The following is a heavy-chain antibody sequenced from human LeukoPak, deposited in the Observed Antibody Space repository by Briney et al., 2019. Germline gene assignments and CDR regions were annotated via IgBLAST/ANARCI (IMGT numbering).Heavy chain of an antibody. V-gene: IGHV3-30*04. CDR2: ISYDGSNK. J-gene: IGHJ4*02. Sequence: PGRSLRLSCAAPGFTFSSYAMHWVRQAPGKGLEWVAVISYDGSNKYYADSVKGRFTISRDNSKNTLYLQMNSLRAEDTAVYYCARVRNGFRDYRGYFDYWGQGTLVTVSS. CDR3: ARVRNGFRDYRGYFDY. D-gene: IGHD5-24*01. CDR1: GFTFSSYA.